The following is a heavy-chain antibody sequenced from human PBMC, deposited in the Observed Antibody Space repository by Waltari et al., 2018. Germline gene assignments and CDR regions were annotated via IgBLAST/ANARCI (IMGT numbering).Heavy chain of an antibody. D-gene: IGHD1-26*01. CDR3: AKGGGSFDY. CDR1: GFTFSSYG. Sequence: QVQLVESGGGVVQPGRSLRLSCAASGFTFSSYGMHWVRQAPGKGLEWVAVISYDGSNKYYADSVKGRFTISRDKSKNTLYLQMNSLRAEDTAVYYCAKGGGSFDYWGQGTLVTVSS. CDR2: ISYDGSNK. J-gene: IGHJ4*02. V-gene: IGHV3-30*18.